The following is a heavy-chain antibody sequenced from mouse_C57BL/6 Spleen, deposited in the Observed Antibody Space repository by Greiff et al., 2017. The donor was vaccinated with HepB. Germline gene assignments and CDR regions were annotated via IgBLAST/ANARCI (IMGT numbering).Heavy chain of an antibody. Sequence: EVQRVESGGGLVKPGGSLKLSCAASGFTFSSYAMSWVRQTPEKRLEWVATISDGGSYTYYPDNVKGRFTISRDNAKNNLYLQMSHLKSEDTAMYYCARDLFYYGSSYLSWFAYWGQGTLVTVSA. CDR2: ISDGGSYT. V-gene: IGHV5-4*01. CDR3: ARDLFYYGSSYLSWFAY. J-gene: IGHJ3*01. CDR1: GFTFSSYA. D-gene: IGHD1-1*01.